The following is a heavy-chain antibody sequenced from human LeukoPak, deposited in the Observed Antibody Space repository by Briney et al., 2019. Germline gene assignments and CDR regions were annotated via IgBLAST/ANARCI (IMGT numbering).Heavy chain of an antibody. CDR2: ISTSSSYV. V-gene: IGHV3-21*04. J-gene: IGHJ6*02. Sequence: GGSLRLSCAASGFTFSSYSMNWVRQAPGKGLEWVSSISTSSSYVYYADSVKGRFTISKDNAKNSLYLQMNSLRAEDTALYHCARNNGMDVWGQGTTVIVSS. CDR3: ARNNGMDV. CDR1: GFTFSSYS.